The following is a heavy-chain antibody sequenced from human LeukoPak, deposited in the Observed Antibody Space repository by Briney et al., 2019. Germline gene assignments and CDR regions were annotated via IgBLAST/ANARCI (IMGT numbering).Heavy chain of an antibody. CDR1: GGSFSGYY. J-gene: IGHJ4*02. V-gene: IGHV4-34*01. CDR2: INHSGST. CDR3: ARVLGQLPDY. D-gene: IGHD6-6*01. Sequence: KPSETLSLTCAVYGGSFSGYYWSWIRPPPGKGLEWIGEINHSGSTNYNPSLKSRVTISVDTSKNQFSLKLSSVTAADTAVYYCARVLGQLPDYWGQGTLVTVSS.